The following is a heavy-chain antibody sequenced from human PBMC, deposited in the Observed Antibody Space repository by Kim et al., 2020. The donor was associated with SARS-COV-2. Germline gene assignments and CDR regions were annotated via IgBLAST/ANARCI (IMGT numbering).Heavy chain of an antibody. CDR1: GGSISSGGYY. D-gene: IGHD3-3*01. CDR2: IYYSGST. Sequence: SETLSLTCTVSGGSISSGGYYWSWIRQHPGKGLEWIGYIYYSGSTYYNPSLKSRVTISVDTSKNQFSLKLSSVTAADTAVYYCARDTIFGVASRHWFDPWGQGTLVTVSS. V-gene: IGHV4-31*03. J-gene: IGHJ5*02. CDR3: ARDTIFGVASRHWFDP.